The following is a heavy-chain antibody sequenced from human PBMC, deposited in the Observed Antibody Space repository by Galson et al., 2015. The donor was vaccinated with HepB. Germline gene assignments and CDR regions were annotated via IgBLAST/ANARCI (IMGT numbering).Heavy chain of an antibody. CDR3: ARVGLDDVWGDYDYYYGMDV. J-gene: IGHJ6*02. CDR1: GYTFTSYG. Sequence: SVKVSCKASGYTFTSYGISWVRQAPGQGLEWMGWISAYNGNTNYAQKLQGRVTMTTDTSTSTAYMELRSLRSDDTAVYYCARVGLDDVWGDYDYYYGMDVWGQGTTVTVSS. CDR2: ISAYNGNT. D-gene: IGHD3-16*01. V-gene: IGHV1-18*04.